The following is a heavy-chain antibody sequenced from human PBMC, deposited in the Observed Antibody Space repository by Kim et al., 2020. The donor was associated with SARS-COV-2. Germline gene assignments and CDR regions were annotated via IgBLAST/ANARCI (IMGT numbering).Heavy chain of an antibody. V-gene: IGHV1-3*01. J-gene: IGHJ3*02. Sequence: NSQNFQGRVTITSDTSASTAYMELSSLRSEDTAVYYCARTASWSPPPGNIWGPGTMVTVSS. CDR3: ARTASWSPPPGNI. D-gene: IGHD3-3*01.